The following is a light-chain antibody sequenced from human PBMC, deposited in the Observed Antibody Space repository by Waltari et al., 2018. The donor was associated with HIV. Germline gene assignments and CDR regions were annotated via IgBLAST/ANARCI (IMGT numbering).Light chain of an antibody. CDR3: QQSYSTLVT. V-gene: IGKV1-39*01. Sequence: DIQMTQSQSSLSASVGARVIITCRANQSISNYLNWYQQKPGRAPNLLIYSVFNLQSGVPSRFSGSGSGTDFSLTIISLQPEDFATYYCQQSYSTLVTFGGGTKVEIK. CDR2: SVF. CDR1: QSISNY. J-gene: IGKJ4*01.